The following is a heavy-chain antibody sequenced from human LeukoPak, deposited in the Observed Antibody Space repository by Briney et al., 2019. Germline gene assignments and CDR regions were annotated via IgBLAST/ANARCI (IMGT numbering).Heavy chain of an antibody. V-gene: IGHV3-30-3*01. Sequence: GGSLRLSCAGSSFAFSDYAMHWVRQAPGRGLEWVTLISYTGREKYYADSVKGRFTISRDNAKNSLYLQMNSLRAEDTAVYYCARDPVAVAGTSGHTGYFDYWGQGTLVTVSS. J-gene: IGHJ4*02. D-gene: IGHD6-19*01. CDR1: SFAFSDYA. CDR3: ARDPVAVAGTSGHTGYFDY. CDR2: ISYTGREK.